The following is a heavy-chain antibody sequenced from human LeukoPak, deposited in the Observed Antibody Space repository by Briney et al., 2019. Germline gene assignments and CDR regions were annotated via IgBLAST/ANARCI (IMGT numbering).Heavy chain of an antibody. D-gene: IGHD3-22*01. CDR3: ARDLHFRVYDSSIYYPY. V-gene: IGHV3-48*01. J-gene: IGHJ4*02. Sequence: GGSLRLSCAASGFTVSSNYMSWVRQAPGKGLEWISYISSSSRTIYYADSVKGRFTISRDNAKNSLYLQMNSLRAEDTAVYYCARDLHFRVYDSSIYYPYWGQGTLVTVSS. CDR1: GFTVSSNY. CDR2: ISSSSRTI.